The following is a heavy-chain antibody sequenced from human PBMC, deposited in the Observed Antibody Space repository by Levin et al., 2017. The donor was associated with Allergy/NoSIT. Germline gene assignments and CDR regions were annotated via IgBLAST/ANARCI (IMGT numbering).Heavy chain of an antibody. CDR2: IYPDDSDT. J-gene: IGHJ4*02. CDR3: ARLGQIPCDTTSGVKACDY. V-gene: IGHV5-51*01. Sequence: GESLKISCQASGYNFLDYWIAWVRQEPGKGPEWMGLIYPDDSDTRYSPSFQGRVTISADKSINTAYLQWSSLKASDTAMYYCARLGQIPCDTTSGVKACDYWGQGSLVTVSS. D-gene: IGHD2-2*01. CDR1: GYNFLDYW.